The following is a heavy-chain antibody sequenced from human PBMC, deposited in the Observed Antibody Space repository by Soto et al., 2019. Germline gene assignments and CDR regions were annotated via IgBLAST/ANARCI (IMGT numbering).Heavy chain of an antibody. V-gene: IGHV3-21*01. Sequence: GGSLRLSCAASGFTFSSYSMNWVRQAPGKGLEWVSSISSSSSYIYYADSVKGRFTISRDNAKNSLYLQMNSLRAEDTAVYYCARPITLLGTVTNAFDIWGQGTMVTVSS. CDR1: GFTFSSYS. D-gene: IGHD4-17*01. CDR2: ISSSSSYI. J-gene: IGHJ3*02. CDR3: ARPITLLGTVTNAFDI.